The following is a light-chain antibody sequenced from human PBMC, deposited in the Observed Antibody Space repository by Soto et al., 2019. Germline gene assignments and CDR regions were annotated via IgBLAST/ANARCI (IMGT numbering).Light chain of an antibody. CDR3: QQGFSRPRT. CDR1: QSIRND. V-gene: IGKV1-39*01. J-gene: IGKJ1*01. Sequence: DIQMTQSPSSLSASVGDRVTITCRASQSIRNDLNWYQQRPGKAPKLLMYTTSNLVRGVPSRFSGSGSGTDFTLTINNLQPEDFGTYFCQQGFSRPRTFGLGTTVEVK. CDR2: TTS.